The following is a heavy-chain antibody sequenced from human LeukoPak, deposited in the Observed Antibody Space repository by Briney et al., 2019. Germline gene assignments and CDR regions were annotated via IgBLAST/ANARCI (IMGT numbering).Heavy chain of an antibody. D-gene: IGHD3-9*01. J-gene: IGHJ3*02. CDR3: ARQGYDILTGYIDAFDI. V-gene: IGHV4-59*08. CDR1: VGSISRYY. CDR2: ISYSGST. Sequence: PSQTLSLTCTVSVGSISRYYWSWIRQPPGKGLEWSGYISYSGSTNYNPSLKSRVTISIDTSKNQFSLKLRSVTAADTAIYYCARQGYDILTGYIDAFDIWGQGTMVTVSS.